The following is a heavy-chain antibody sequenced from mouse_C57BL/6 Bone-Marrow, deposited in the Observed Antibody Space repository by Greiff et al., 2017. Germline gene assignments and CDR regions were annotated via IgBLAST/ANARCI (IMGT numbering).Heavy chain of an antibody. V-gene: IGHV3-5*01. D-gene: IGHD3-2*02. Sequence: DVQLQESGPGLVKPSQTVFLTCTVTGISITTGNYRWSWIRQFPGNKLEWIGYIYYSGTITYNPSLTSRTTITRDTPKNQFFLEMNSLTAEDTATYYCARDRGPGTAQAPGAMDYWGQGTSVTVSS. CDR1: GISITTGNYR. CDR3: ARDRGPGTAQAPGAMDY. J-gene: IGHJ4*01. CDR2: IYYSGTI.